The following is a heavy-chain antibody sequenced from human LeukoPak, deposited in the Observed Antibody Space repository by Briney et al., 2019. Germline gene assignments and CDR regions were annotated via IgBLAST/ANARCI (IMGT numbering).Heavy chain of an antibody. D-gene: IGHD4-11*01. CDR1: GFTFSSYS. CDR2: ISSSSSYI. Sequence: GGSLRLSCAASGFTFSSYSMNWVRQAPGKGLEWVSSISSSSSYIYYADSVKDRFTISRDNAKTSLYLQMKSLGAEDTAVYYCARTLDYQGGDYWGQGTLVTVSS. CDR3: ARTLDYQGGDY. J-gene: IGHJ4*02. V-gene: IGHV3-21*01.